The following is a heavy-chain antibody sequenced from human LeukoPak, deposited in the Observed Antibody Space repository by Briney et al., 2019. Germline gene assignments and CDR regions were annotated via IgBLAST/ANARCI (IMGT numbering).Heavy chain of an antibody. Sequence: GGSLRLPCVASGFSFSSYEMNWVRQAPGKGLEWISYISSSSITIYYADSVKGRFTISRDNAKNSLYLQMNSLRDEDTAVYYCARDRGDFDYWGQGTLVTVSS. V-gene: IGHV3-48*02. CDR3: ARDRGDFDY. J-gene: IGHJ4*02. CDR1: GFSFSSYE. CDR2: ISSSSITI. D-gene: IGHD3-10*01.